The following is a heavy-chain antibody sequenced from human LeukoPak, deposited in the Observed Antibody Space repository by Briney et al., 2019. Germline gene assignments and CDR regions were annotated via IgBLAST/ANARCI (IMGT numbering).Heavy chain of an antibody. CDR3: ASTHYGSGGGYFDY. Sequence: SETLSLTCTVSGCSISSSGYYWGWIGQPPGQGREGVVRFYYSSRNYYNPSLKRLVITPVNSSNNQFFLMLSSGTAADAAVYYCASTHYGSGGGYFDYWGQGTLVTVSS. V-gene: IGHV4-39*01. D-gene: IGHD3-10*01. CDR1: GCSISSSGYY. J-gene: IGHJ4*02. CDR2: FYYSSRN.